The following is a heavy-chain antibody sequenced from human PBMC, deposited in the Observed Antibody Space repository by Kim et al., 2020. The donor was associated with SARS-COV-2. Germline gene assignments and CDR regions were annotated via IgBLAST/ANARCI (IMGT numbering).Heavy chain of an antibody. Sequence: ASVKVSCKASGYTFTSYAMHWVRQAPGQRLEWMGWINAGNGNTKYSQKFQGRVTITRDTSASTAYMELSSLRSEDTAVYYCARYPTGYSSGWYGMDVWGQGTTVTVSS. CDR3: ARYPTGYSSGWYGMDV. J-gene: IGHJ6*02. CDR1: GYTFTSYA. CDR2: INAGNGNT. V-gene: IGHV1-3*01. D-gene: IGHD6-19*01.